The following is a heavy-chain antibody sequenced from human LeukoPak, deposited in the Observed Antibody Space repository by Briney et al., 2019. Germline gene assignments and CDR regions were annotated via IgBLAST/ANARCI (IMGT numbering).Heavy chain of an antibody. CDR1: GDSISSTSYY. Sequence: PSETLSLTCTVSGDSISSTSYYWDWIRQPPGKVLAWIGSIYNSGTTYYNPSLKSRVTISVDTSKNQFSLKVSSVTAADTAVYYCASRVYGLGSFNYWGQGTLVTVSS. CDR2: IYNSGTT. D-gene: IGHD3-10*01. CDR3: ASRVYGLGSFNY. J-gene: IGHJ4*01. V-gene: IGHV4-39*01.